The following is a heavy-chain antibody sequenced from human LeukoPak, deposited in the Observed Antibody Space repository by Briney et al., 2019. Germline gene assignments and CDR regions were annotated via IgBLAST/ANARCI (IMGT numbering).Heavy chain of an antibody. V-gene: IGHV1-69*05. CDR3: ARDMAIIAARGPNPFDI. CDR1: GGTFSSYA. D-gene: IGHD6-13*01. Sequence: SVKVSCKGSGGTFSSYAISWVRQAPGQGLEWMGGIIPIFGTANYAQKFQGRVTITTDESTSTAYMELSSLRSEDTAVYYCARDMAIIAARGPNPFDIWGQGTMVTVSS. CDR2: IIPIFGTA. J-gene: IGHJ3*02.